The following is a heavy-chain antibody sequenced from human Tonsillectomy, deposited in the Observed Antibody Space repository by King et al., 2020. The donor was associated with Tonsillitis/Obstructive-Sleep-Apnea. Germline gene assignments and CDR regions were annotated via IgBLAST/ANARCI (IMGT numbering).Heavy chain of an antibody. J-gene: IGHJ4*02. Sequence: VQLVESGGGLVQPGGSLRLSCAASGITFSSYAMSWVRQAPVKGLEWVSTISGGGGSTYYADSVKGRFTISRDNSKNTLYLQMNSLRAEDTAVYYCAKAMVQGIIITIFDYWGQGTLVTVSS. CDR2: ISGGGGST. D-gene: IGHD3-10*01. V-gene: IGHV3-23*04. CDR1: GITFSSYA. CDR3: AKAMVQGIIITIFDY.